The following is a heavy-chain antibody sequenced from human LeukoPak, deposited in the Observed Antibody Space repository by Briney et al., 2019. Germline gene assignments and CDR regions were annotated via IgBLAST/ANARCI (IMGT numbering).Heavy chain of an antibody. CDR2: INQDESEK. J-gene: IGHJ4*02. CDR1: GLTFSSYW. D-gene: IGHD1-14*01. Sequence: GGSLRLSCAASGLTFSSYWMTWVRQAPGKGLEWVANINQDESEKYYVDSVKGRFTISRDNAKSILYLQMNNLRAEDTAMYFCARGGVNPVDHWGQGTLVTVSS. V-gene: IGHV3-7*01. CDR3: ARGGVNPVDH.